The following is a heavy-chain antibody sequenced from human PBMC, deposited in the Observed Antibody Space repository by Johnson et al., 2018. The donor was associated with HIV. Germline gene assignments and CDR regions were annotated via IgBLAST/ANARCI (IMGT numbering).Heavy chain of an antibody. Sequence: VQLVESGGGLDQPGGSLRLSCAASGFTFSDHYMDWVRQAPGKGLEWVGRTRNKANSYTTEYAASVKGRFTISRDDSKNSLYLQINSLRAEDTAVYYCARDQKIVLMVYAAPGAFDIWGHGTMVTVSS. D-gene: IGHD2-8*01. CDR2: TRNKANSYTT. CDR3: ARDQKIVLMVYAAPGAFDI. J-gene: IGHJ3*02. CDR1: GFTFSDHY. V-gene: IGHV3-72*01.